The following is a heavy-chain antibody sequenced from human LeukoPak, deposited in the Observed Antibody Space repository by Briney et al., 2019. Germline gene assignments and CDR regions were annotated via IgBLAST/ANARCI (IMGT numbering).Heavy chain of an antibody. CDR2: INHSGST. CDR1: GGSFSGCY. J-gene: IGHJ5*02. Sequence: TSETLSLTCAVYGGSFSGCYWSWIRQPPGKGLEWIGEINHSGSTNYNPSLKSRVTISVDTSKNQFSLKLSSVTAADTAVYYCARDRRTVTTYWFDPWGQGTLVTVSS. CDR3: ARDRRTVTTYWFDP. V-gene: IGHV4-34*01. D-gene: IGHD4-17*01.